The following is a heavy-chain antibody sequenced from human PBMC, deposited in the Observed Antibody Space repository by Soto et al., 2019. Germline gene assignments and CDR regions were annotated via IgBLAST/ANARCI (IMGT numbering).Heavy chain of an antibody. J-gene: IGHJ5*01. CDR2: ISACNGNT. CDR1: GYTFTSYG. CDR3: ARGSLSRMTFVGVSGIPRHFPS. D-gene: IGHD3-16*02. Sequence: QVQLVQSGAEVKKPGASVKVSCKASGYTFTSYGISWVRQAPGHGHEWMGWISACNGNTNYAQTLQGRVTMATATAPSTAHTGPVGLRLDHTAVYSSARGSLSRMTFVGVSGIPRHFPSWCRGTIVTVT. V-gene: IGHV1-18*01.